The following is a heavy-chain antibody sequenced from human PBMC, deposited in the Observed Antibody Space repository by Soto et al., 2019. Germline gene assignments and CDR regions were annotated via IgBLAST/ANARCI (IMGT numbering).Heavy chain of an antibody. D-gene: IGHD2-2*01. CDR2: VYHTGKT. Sequence: PSETLSLTCAVSGYSINSGYYWGWIRQPPGKGLEWLGSVYHTGKTYYNPSLKSRVTISVDTSKNHFSLKLASVTAADTAVYYCARLHPQRGAISPFEHWGQGTLVTVSS. CDR3: ARLHPQRGAISPFEH. V-gene: IGHV4-38-2*01. CDR1: GYSINSGYY. J-gene: IGHJ4*02.